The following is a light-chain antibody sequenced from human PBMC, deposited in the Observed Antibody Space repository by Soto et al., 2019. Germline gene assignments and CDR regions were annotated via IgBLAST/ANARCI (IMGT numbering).Light chain of an antibody. CDR3: SSYVGNNNLV. Sequence: QSALTQPPSASGSPGQSVTISCTGTSSDVGTYKYVSWYQQHPGKAPKLMIYEVTKRPSGVPDRFSGSKSGNTASLTVSGLQAEDEADYYCSSYVGNNNLVFGGGTKLTVL. J-gene: IGLJ3*02. CDR2: EVT. CDR1: SSDVGTYKY. V-gene: IGLV2-8*01.